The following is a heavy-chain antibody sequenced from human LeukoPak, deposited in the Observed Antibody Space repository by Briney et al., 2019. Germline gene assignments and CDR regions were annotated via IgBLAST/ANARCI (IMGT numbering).Heavy chain of an antibody. CDR1: GFNFRDYY. CDR2: ISSSSDYT. J-gene: IGHJ4*02. Sequence: SGGSLRLSCAASGFNFRDYYMSWIRQAPGKGLEWVSYISSSSDYTNHADSVKGRFTISRDNAKNSLYLQMNSLRAEDTAVYYCARGTIAAAGYYYFDYGGQGTQVTVSS. D-gene: IGHD6-13*01. CDR3: ARGTIAAAGYYYFDY. V-gene: IGHV3-11*06.